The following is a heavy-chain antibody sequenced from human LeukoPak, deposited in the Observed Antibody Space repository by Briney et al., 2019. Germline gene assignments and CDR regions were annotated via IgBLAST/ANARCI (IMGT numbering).Heavy chain of an antibody. D-gene: IGHD6-19*01. Sequence: GGSLRLSCGASRFTFSTYAMSWVRQAPGKGLEWVSAISTTGGNTYYADSVKGRFTISRDNSKNTLYLQMNSLRAEDTAIYYCANFERTVAGPYNWFDPWGQGTLVTVSS. J-gene: IGHJ5*02. CDR2: ISTTGGNT. CDR1: RFTFSTYA. V-gene: IGHV3-23*01. CDR3: ANFERTVAGPYNWFDP.